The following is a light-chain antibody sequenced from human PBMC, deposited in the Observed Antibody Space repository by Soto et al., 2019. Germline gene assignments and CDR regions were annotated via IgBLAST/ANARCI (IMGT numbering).Light chain of an antibody. Sequence: QSVLTQSPSASASLGASVKVTCTLSSGHSDYAIAWHQQQPAKGPRYLMKLNSDGSHTKGDGIPDRFSGSSSGAERYLTISSLQSEDEADYSCQTWGNDIVVFGGGTKLTVL. CDR1: SGHSDYA. CDR3: QTWGNDIVV. V-gene: IGLV4-69*01. CDR2: LNSDGSH. J-gene: IGLJ2*01.